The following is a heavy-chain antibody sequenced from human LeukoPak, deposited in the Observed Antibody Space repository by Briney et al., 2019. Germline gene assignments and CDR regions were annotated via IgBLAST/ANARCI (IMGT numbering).Heavy chain of an antibody. V-gene: IGHV4-39*01. D-gene: IGHD6-19*01. Sequence: PSETLSLTCSVSGGSISSSTYYWGWIRPPPGKGLEWVGSIYYSGSTYYNPSLKSRVTISVDTSKNQFSLKLTSVTAADTAVYYCARGVGSSGWYGSDAFDIWGQGTMVTVSS. CDR2: IYYSGST. CDR1: GGSISSSTYY. J-gene: IGHJ3*02. CDR3: ARGVGSSGWYGSDAFDI.